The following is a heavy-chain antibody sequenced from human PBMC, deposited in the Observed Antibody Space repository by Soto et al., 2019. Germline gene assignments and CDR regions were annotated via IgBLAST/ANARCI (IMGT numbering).Heavy chain of an antibody. CDR1: GNIFSNSW. CDR3: ARQVGGSYLYYFDY. V-gene: IGHV5-51*01. Sequence: GESLKISCKGSGNIFSNSWIGWVRQMPGKGLEWMGIIYPGDSDTRYSPSLQGQVTISADKSTSTAYLQWSSLKASDTAMYYCARQVGGSYLYYFDYWGQGTLVTAPQ. J-gene: IGHJ4*02. CDR2: IYPGDSDT. D-gene: IGHD1-26*01.